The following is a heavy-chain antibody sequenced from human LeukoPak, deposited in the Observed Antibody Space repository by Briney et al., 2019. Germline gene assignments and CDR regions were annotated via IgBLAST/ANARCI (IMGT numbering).Heavy chain of an antibody. J-gene: IGHJ4*02. CDR3: AKEQSSGSYYTGY. Sequence: AGGSLRLSYAASGSTFSSYAMTWVRQAPGKGLEWVSSISTSGGSTFYADSVKGRFTISRDNSKNTLYLQMNSLRAEDTAVYYCAKEQSSGSYYTGYWGQGTLVTVFS. D-gene: IGHD3-10*01. V-gene: IGHV3-23*01. CDR1: GSTFSSYA. CDR2: ISTSGGST.